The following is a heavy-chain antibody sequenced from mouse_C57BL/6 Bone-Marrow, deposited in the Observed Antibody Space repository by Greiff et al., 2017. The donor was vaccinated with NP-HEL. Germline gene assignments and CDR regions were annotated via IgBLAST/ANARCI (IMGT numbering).Heavy chain of an antibody. D-gene: IGHD3-2*02. CDR3: ARGRLRSPWFAY. V-gene: IGHV1-52*01. CDR2: IDPSDSET. CDR1: GYTFTSYW. J-gene: IGHJ3*01. Sequence: QVQLQQPGAELVRPGSSVKLSCKASGYTFTSYWMHWVKQRPIQGLEWIGNIDPSDSETHYNQKFKDKATLTVEKSSSTAYMQLSSLTSEDSAVFYCARGRLRSPWFAYWGQGTLVTVSA.